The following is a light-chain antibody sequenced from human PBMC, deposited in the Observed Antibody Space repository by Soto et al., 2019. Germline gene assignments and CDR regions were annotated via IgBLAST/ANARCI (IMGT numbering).Light chain of an antibody. CDR1: GSDVGGYNY. V-gene: IGLV2-14*03. Sequence: QSVLAQPASVSGSPGQSITISCTGTGSDVGGYNYVSWYQQHPDKAPRLMIYDVSNRPSGVSDRFSGSKSGDTASLTISGLQAEDEADYYCTSFTSRHTYVFGTGTKVTVL. CDR2: DVS. CDR3: TSFTSRHTYV. J-gene: IGLJ1*01.